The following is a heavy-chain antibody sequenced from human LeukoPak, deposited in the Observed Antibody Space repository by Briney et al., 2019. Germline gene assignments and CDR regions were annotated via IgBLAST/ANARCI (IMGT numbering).Heavy chain of an antibody. CDR3: ARHHRYGDRLFDY. CDR2: IYHSGST. Sequence: SETLSLTCTVSGGSISSYYWSWIRQPPGKGLEWIGSIYHSGSTYYNPSLKSRVTISVDTSKNQFSLKLSSVTAADTAVYYCARHHRYGDRLFDYWGQGTLVTVSS. J-gene: IGHJ4*02. D-gene: IGHD4-17*01. CDR1: GGSISSYY. V-gene: IGHV4-59*08.